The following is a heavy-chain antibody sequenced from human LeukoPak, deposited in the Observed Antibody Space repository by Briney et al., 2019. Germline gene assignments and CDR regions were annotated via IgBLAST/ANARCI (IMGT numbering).Heavy chain of an antibody. Sequence: SQTLSLTCIVSGGSISSGGYYWSWIRQHPGKGLEWIGYIYYSGSTYYNPSLKSRVTISVDTSKNQFSLKLSSVTAADTAVYYCARIYCSSTSCYIDYWGQGTLVTVSS. CDR3: ARIYCSSTSCYIDY. J-gene: IGHJ4*02. CDR1: GGSISSGGYY. D-gene: IGHD2-2*02. CDR2: IYYSGST. V-gene: IGHV4-31*03.